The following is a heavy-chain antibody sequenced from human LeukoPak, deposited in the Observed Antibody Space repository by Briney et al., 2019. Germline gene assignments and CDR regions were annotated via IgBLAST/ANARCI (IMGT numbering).Heavy chain of an antibody. CDR2: IYHSGST. J-gene: IGHJ4*02. CDR1: GGSISSGGYY. CDR3: AKCGGSTRENVRYFDY. Sequence: SETLSLTCTVSGGSISSGGYYWSWIRQPPGKGLEWIGYIYHSGSTYYNPSLKSRVTISVDRSKNQFSPKLSSVTAADTAVYYCAKCGGSTRENVRYFDYWGQGTLVTVSS. D-gene: IGHD2-2*01. V-gene: IGHV4-30-2*01.